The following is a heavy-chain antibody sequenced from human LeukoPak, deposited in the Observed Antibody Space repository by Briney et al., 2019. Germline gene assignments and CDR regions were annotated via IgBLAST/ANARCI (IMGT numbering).Heavy chain of an antibody. J-gene: IGHJ4*02. V-gene: IGHV1-8*02. CDR2: MKPNSGNT. CDR3: ARPPDFYYDSSGLAPLFDS. CDR1: GYTFTSYD. Sequence: GASVKVSCKASGYTFTSYDINWVRQATGQGLEWMGWMKPNSGNTGYAQKFQGRVTMTRNTSISTAYMELSSLRSEETAVYYCARPPDFYYDSSGLAPLFDSGGQEPLVTAPS. D-gene: IGHD3-22*01.